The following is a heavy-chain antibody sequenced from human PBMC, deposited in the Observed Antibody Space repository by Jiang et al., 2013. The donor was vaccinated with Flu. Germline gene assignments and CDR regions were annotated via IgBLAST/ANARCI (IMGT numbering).Heavy chain of an antibody. V-gene: IGHV1-69*04. Sequence: SGAEVKKPGSSVRVSCKASGDTFDNYTINWVRQAPGQGLEWVGRITPIIDIVNYAPKFQGRVSIRADKSTRTVYLELTTLRSEDTALFYCARDWGRGLTGDWGWFDLWGQGTLVTVSS. CDR2: ITPIIDIV. CDR1: GDTFDNYT. D-gene: IGHD3-9*01. CDR3: ARDWGRGLTGDWGWFDL. J-gene: IGHJ5*02.